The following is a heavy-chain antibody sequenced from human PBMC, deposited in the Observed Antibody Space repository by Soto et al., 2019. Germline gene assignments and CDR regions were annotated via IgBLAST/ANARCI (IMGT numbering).Heavy chain of an antibody. CDR2: IIPIFGTP. Sequence: SVKVSCKASGVPFSSYAISWVRQAPGQGLEWMGGIIPIFGTPNYAQKFQGRVTITADESTTTAYLELRSLTSEDTAVYYCAKTGQVDFWSGYYSLEHPNYYMDVWGKGTTVTVSS. J-gene: IGHJ6*03. CDR1: GVPFSSYA. CDR3: AKTGQVDFWSGYYSLEHPNYYMDV. D-gene: IGHD3-3*01. V-gene: IGHV1-69*13.